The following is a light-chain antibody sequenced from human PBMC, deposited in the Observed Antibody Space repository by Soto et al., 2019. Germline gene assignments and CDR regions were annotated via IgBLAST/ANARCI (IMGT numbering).Light chain of an antibody. Sequence: DIQMTQSPSTLSASVGDRVTITCRASQSISSWVAWYQQKPGKAPKLLIYDASSLESGVPSRFSGSGSGTDFSLTISSLQPDDFATYYCQQYHSYYPCTFGQGTKLDIK. J-gene: IGKJ1*01. CDR1: QSISSW. CDR2: DAS. CDR3: QQYHSYYPCT. V-gene: IGKV1-5*01.